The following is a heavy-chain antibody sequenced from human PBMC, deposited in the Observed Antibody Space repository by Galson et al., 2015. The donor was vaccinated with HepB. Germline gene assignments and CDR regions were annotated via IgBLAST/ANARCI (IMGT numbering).Heavy chain of an antibody. Sequence: ATLSLPCTVSGGSISSSSYYWGWIRQPPGKGLEWIGSIYYSGSTYYNPSLKSRVTISVDTSKNQFSLKLSSVTAADTAVYYCVLGAPQLKDAFDIWGQGTMVTVSS. D-gene: IGHD4/OR15-4a*01. V-gene: IGHV4-39*01. CDR3: VLGAPQLKDAFDI. CDR1: GGSISSSSYY. J-gene: IGHJ3*02. CDR2: IYYSGST.